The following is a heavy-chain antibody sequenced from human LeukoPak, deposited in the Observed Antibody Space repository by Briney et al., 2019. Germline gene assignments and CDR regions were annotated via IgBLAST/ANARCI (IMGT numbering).Heavy chain of an antibody. CDR1: GYTFTSYG. D-gene: IGHD4-17*01. Sequence: GALVNVSCTASGYTFTSYGISWVRQAPGQGLEWMGWISAYNGNTNYAQKLQGRVTMTTDTSTSTAYMELRSLRSDDTAVYYCARVDGSHGAYRFDYWGQGTLVTVSS. J-gene: IGHJ4*02. V-gene: IGHV1-18*01. CDR2: ISAYNGNT. CDR3: ARVDGSHGAYRFDY.